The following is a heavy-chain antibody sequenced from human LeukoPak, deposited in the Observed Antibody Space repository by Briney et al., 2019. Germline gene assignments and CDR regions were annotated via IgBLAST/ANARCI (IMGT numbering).Heavy chain of an antibody. D-gene: IGHD4-11*01. Sequence: GGSLRLSCAASGFTFSSYWMSWVRRAPGKGLEWVANIKQDGSEKYYVDSVKGRFTISRDNAKNSLYLQMNSLRAEDTAVYYCASGQYPYYYYGLDVWGQGTTVTVSS. V-gene: IGHV3-7*01. CDR2: IKQDGSEK. CDR3: ASGQYPYYYYGLDV. CDR1: GFTFSSYW. J-gene: IGHJ6*02.